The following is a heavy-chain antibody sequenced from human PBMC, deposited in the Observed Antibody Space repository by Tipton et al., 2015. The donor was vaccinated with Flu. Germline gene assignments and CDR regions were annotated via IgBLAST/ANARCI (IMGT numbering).Heavy chain of an antibody. J-gene: IGHJ4*02. Sequence: GLVKPSETLSLTCTVSGGSISSSSYYWGWIRQPPGKGLEWIGSIYSSGSTYYNPSLKSRVAISLDTFKNQFSLKLTSVTAADTAVYYCATTTYYYGSGSHDYWGQGTLVTVSS. CDR1: GGSISSSSYY. V-gene: IGHV4-39*07. D-gene: IGHD3-10*01. CDR2: IYSSGST. CDR3: ATTTYYYGSGSHDY.